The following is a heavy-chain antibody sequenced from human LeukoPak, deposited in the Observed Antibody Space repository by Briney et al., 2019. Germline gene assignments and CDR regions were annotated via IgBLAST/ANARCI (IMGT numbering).Heavy chain of an antibody. D-gene: IGHD6-13*01. Sequence: PGGSLRLSCAASGFTFSSSAMSWVRQAPGKGLEWVSVISGSGGSTSYAQKFQGRVTMTRDTSTSTVYMELSSLRSEDTAVYYCARGGVGAAAGKGTYFDYWGQGTLVTVSS. CDR2: ISGSGGST. V-gene: IGHV3-23*01. CDR3: ARGGVGAAAGKGTYFDY. CDR1: GFTFSSSA. J-gene: IGHJ4*02.